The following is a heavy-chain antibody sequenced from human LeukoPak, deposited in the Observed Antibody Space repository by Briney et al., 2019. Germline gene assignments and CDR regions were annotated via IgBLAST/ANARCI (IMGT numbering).Heavy chain of an antibody. CDR3: ATQRGSYLGGTDFDY. CDR1: GYTFTGYY. D-gene: IGHD3-16*01. CDR2: INPNSGDT. Sequence: VASVKVSCKASGYTFTGYYMHWVRQAPGQGLEWMGWINPNSGDTKYSQKFQGRVAMTRDTSIRTAYMELTRLRSDDTAVYYCATQRGSYLGGTDFDYWGQGTLVTVSS. J-gene: IGHJ4*02. V-gene: IGHV1-2*02.